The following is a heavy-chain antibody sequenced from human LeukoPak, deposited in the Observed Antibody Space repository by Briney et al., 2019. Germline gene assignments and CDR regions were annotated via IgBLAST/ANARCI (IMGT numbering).Heavy chain of an antibody. Sequence: PGGSLRLSCETSGISFSSYGMHWVRQAPGKGLEWVSYISSSGSTIYYADSVKGRFTISRDNAKNSLYLQMNSLRAEDTAVYYCARDHEATWGGEYAFDIWGQGTMVTVSS. CDR2: ISSSGSTI. CDR3: ARDHEATWGGEYAFDI. V-gene: IGHV3-48*03. CDR1: GISFSSYG. J-gene: IGHJ3*02. D-gene: IGHD5-12*01.